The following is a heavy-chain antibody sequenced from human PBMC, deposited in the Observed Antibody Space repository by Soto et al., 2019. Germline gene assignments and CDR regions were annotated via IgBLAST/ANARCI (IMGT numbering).Heavy chain of an antibody. CDR1: GFTFDDYA. CDR3: AKDLRRATFYYYGMDV. J-gene: IGHJ6*02. V-gene: IGHV3-9*01. CDR2: ISWNSGSI. D-gene: IGHD3-16*01. Sequence: PGGSLRLSCAASGFTFDDYAMHWVRQAPGKGLEWVSGISWNSGSIGYADSVKGRFTISRDNAKNSLYLQMNSLRAEDTALYYCAKDLRRATFYYYGMDVWGQGTTVTVSS.